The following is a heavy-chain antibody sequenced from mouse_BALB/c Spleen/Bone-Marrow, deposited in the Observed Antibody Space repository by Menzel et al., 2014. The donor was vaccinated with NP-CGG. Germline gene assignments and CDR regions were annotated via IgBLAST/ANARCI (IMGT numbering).Heavy chain of an antibody. V-gene: IGHV1-87*01. CDR1: GYTFTSYW. Sequence: QVQLKDSGAELARPGASVKLSCKASGYTFTSYWMQWAKQRPGQGLEWIGAIYPGDGDTRNTQKFKGKATLTADKSSSTAYMQLSSLASEDSAVYYCARNYYYGSSWSAMDYWGQGTSVTVSS. CDR3: ARNYYYGSSWSAMDY. D-gene: IGHD1-1*01. CDR2: IYPGDGDT. J-gene: IGHJ4*01.